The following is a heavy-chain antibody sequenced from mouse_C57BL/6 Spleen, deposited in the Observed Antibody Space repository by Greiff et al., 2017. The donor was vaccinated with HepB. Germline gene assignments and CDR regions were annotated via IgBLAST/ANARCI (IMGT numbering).Heavy chain of an antibody. CDR1: GFTFSSYA. CDR3: ARGSYYSNPSFAY. J-gene: IGHJ3*01. Sequence: DVHLVESGGGLVKPGGSLKLSCAASGFTFSSYAMSWVRQTPEKRLEWVATISDGGSYTYYPDNVKGRFTISRDNAKNNLYLQMSHLKSEDTAMYYCARGSYYSNPSFAYWGQGTLVTVSA. CDR2: ISDGGSYT. V-gene: IGHV5-4*01. D-gene: IGHD2-5*01.